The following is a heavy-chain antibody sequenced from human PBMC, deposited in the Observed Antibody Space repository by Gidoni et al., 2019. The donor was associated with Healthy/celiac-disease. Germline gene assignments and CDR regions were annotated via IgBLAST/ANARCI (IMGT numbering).Heavy chain of an antibody. V-gene: IGHV3-9*01. Sequence: EVQLVESGGGLVQPGRSLRLSCAASGFTFDAYAMHWVRQAPGKGLEWVSGISWNSGSIGYADSVKGRFTISRDNAKNSLYLQMNSLRAEDTALYYCAKGDFVVVTASAFDYWGQGTLVTVSS. CDR1: GFTFDAYA. D-gene: IGHD2-21*02. CDR2: ISWNSGSI. J-gene: IGHJ4*02. CDR3: AKGDFVVVTASAFDY.